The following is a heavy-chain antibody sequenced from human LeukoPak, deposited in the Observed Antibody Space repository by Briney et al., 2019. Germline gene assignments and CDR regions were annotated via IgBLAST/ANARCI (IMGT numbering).Heavy chain of an antibody. CDR1: GYTFTSYY. J-gene: IGHJ4*02. CDR2: IHPSGGST. D-gene: IGHD5-18*01. V-gene: IGHV1-46*01. CDR3: ARMDMDPAMVTNFFEY. Sequence: ASVKVSCKASGYTFTSYYVHWIRQAPGQGPQRMGVIHPSGGSTSLAQKFQGRVTMTRDTSTSTVYMELSSLRSEDTAVYYCARMDMDPAMVTNFFEYWGQGTLVTVSS.